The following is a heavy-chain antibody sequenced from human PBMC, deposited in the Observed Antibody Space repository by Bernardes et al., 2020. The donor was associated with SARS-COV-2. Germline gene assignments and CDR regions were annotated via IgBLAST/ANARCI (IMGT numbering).Heavy chain of an antibody. D-gene: IGHD2-21*01. CDR2: IYYSGST. V-gene: IGHV4-59*01. J-gene: IGHJ3*02. CDR1: GGSISSYY. CDR3: AREITIVGAFDI. Sequence: ETLSLTCTVSGGSISSYYWSWIRQPPGKGLEWIGYIYYSGSTNYNPSLKSRVTISVDTSKNQFSLKLSSVTAADTAVYYCAREITIVGAFDIWGQGTMVTVSS.